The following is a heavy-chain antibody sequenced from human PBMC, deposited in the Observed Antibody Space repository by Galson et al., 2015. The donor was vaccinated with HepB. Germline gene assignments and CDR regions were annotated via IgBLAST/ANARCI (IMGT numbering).Heavy chain of an antibody. J-gene: IGHJ4*02. CDR2: IKQDGSEK. V-gene: IGHV3-7*01. D-gene: IGHD6-13*01. CDR3: ARTINDAAFGSWYYFDY. CDR1: GFTFSSYW. Sequence: SLRLSCAASGFTFSSYWMSWVRQAPGKGLEWVANIKQDGSEKYYVDSVKGRFTISRDNAKNSLYLQMNSLRAEDTAVYYCARTINDAAFGSWYYFDYWGQGTLVTVSS.